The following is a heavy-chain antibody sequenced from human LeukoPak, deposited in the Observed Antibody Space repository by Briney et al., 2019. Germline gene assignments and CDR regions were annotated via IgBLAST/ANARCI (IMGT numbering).Heavy chain of an antibody. J-gene: IGHJ5*02. CDR3: VRSGYDYDWFDP. Sequence: GSSVKVSCKASGGTLSSYAISWVRQAPGQGLEWMGRIIAILDTAHYAQKFQGRFTITADKSTTTVYMELSSLRSDDTAVYYCVRSGYDYDWFDPWGQGTLVTVSS. D-gene: IGHD5-12*01. CDR2: IIAILDTA. CDR1: GGTLSSYA. V-gene: IGHV1-69*04.